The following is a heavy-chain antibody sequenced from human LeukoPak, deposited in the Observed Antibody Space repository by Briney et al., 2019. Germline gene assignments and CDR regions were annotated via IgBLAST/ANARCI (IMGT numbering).Heavy chain of an antibody. Sequence: ASVKVSCKASGYTFTTYGLTWVRQAPGQGLEGMGWINPYKGNTKYAQNLQGRVTMTTDTSTSTAYMELRSLGSDDTAVYYCARELRVVVVTASGYFDYWGQGTLVTVSS. D-gene: IGHD2-21*02. CDR3: ARELRVVVVTASGYFDY. V-gene: IGHV1-18*01. CDR2: INPYKGNT. J-gene: IGHJ4*02. CDR1: GYTFTTYG.